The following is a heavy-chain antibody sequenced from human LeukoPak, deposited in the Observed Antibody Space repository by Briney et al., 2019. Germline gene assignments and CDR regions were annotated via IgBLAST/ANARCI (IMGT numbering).Heavy chain of an antibody. CDR2: ISDSGSTA. Sequence: GGSLRLSCGASGFSFSNYAMTWVRQAPGKGLEWVSGISDSGSTAFYADSVKGRFTSSRDNPKNTLYLQINSLRAEDTAVYYCAKDMQTWPRFPDYWGQGTLVTVSS. CDR1: GFSFSNYA. CDR3: AKDMQTWPRFPDY. D-gene: IGHD5-12*01. V-gene: IGHV3-23*01. J-gene: IGHJ4*02.